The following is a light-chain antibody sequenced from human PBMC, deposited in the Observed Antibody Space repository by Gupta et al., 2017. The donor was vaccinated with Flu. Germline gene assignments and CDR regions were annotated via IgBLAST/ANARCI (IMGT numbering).Light chain of an antibody. CDR1: QSVSSSY. J-gene: IGKJ2*01. CDR3: QQDCSSPPST. V-gene: IGKV3-20*01. Sequence: EIVLTQSPGTLSLSPGERATLSCRASQSVSSSYLAWYQQKPGQAPRLLIYGASSSSTGIPDSFRGRGSGTDFTLTISRREPEDFAVYYCQQDCSSPPSTFGQGTKLEIK. CDR2: GAS.